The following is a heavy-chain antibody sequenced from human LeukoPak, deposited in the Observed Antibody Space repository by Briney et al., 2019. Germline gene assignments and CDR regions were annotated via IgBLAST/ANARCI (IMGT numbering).Heavy chain of an antibody. CDR1: GFTFSNYN. J-gene: IGHJ4*02. Sequence: GGSLRLSCAASGFTFSNYNMNWVRQAPGKGLEWVSSISSSSSYIYYADSVKGRFTISRDNTKNSLYLQMNSLRAEDTAVYNCARDSPYGTAGYWGQGTLVTVSS. CDR3: ARDSPYGTAGY. D-gene: IGHD2-8*02. V-gene: IGHV3-21*01. CDR2: ISSSSSYI.